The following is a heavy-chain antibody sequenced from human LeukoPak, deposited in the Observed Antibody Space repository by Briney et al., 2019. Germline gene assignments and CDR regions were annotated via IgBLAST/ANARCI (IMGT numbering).Heavy chain of an antibody. CDR3: ARAAWIDYYYYMDV. V-gene: IGHV3-53*01. CDR2: IYSSGTT. Sequence: GGSLRLSCTVSGFTVSSNSMSWVRQVPGKGLEWVSVIYSSGTTYYADSVKGRFTISRDNTKNTLYLQMNSLRAEDTAVYYCARAAWIDYYYYMDVWGKGTTVTISS. D-gene: IGHD2-2*03. J-gene: IGHJ6*03. CDR1: GFTVSSNS.